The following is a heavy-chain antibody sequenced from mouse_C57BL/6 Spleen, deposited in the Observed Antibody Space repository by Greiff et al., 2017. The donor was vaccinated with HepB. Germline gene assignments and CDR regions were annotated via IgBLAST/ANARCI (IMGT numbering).Heavy chain of an antibody. J-gene: IGHJ4*01. CDR2: ISSGSSTI. Sequence: EVNVVESGGGLVKPGGSLKLSCAASGFTFSDYGMHWVRQAPEKGLEWVAYISSGSSTIYYADTVKGRFTISRDNAKNTLFLQMTSLRSEDTAMYYCAKHYYLYAMDYWGQGTSVTVSS. CDR1: GFTFSDYG. V-gene: IGHV5-17*01. CDR3: AKHYYLYAMDY. D-gene: IGHD1-2*01.